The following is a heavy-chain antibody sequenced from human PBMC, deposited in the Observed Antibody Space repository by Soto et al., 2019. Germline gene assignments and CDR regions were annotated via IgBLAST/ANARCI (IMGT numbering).Heavy chain of an antibody. D-gene: IGHD2-2*01. CDR2: ISGSGGRT. CDR3: AKDNAVVVPAAMPPHRPGFDY. J-gene: IGHJ4*02. CDR1: GFTFSSYA. Sequence: EVQLLESGGVLVQPGGSLRLSCAASGFTFSSYAMSWVRQSPGKGLEWVSAISGSGGRTYYADSVKGRFTISRDNSKNTLNLQMNSRRAEDTAVYYCAKDNAVVVPAAMPPHRPGFDYWGQGTLVTVSS. V-gene: IGHV3-23*01.